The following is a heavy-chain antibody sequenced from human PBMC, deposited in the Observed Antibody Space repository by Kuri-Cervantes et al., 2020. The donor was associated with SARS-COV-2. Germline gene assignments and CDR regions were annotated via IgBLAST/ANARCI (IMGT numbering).Heavy chain of an antibody. Sequence: GESLKISCAASGFTFGSYWMSWVRQAPGKGLEWVANIKQDGSEKYYVDSVKGRFTISRDNAKNSLYLQMNSLRAEDTAVYYCARDRSFTPDYWGQGTLVTVSS. J-gene: IGHJ4*02. V-gene: IGHV3-7*01. D-gene: IGHD3-10*01. CDR3: ARDRSFTPDY. CDR1: GFTFGSYW. CDR2: IKQDGSEK.